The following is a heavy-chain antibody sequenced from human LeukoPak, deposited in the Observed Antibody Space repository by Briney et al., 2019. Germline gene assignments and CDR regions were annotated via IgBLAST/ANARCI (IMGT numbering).Heavy chain of an antibody. J-gene: IGHJ4*02. Sequence: PGGSLRLSCAASGFTFSSYAMSWVRQAPGKGLEWVAFIGSDGTNKYCADSVKGRCTISRDNSKNTVYLQMHSLGPEDTAVYYCAKAKDSHRGMSRRLLSPDYWGQGTLVTVSS. CDR2: IGSDGTNK. V-gene: IGHV3-30*02. D-gene: IGHD2-21*02. CDR1: GFTFSSYA. CDR3: AKAKDSHRGMSRRLLSPDY.